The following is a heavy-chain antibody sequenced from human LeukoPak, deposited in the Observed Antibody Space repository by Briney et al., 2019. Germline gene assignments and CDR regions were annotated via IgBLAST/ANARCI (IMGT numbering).Heavy chain of an antibody. Sequence: GGSLRLSCTASGFTFSGHWIHWVRQPPGKGLEWVSCILATDGRTYYADSVKGRFTISRDNSKNTLYLQMNSLRAEDTAIYYCAKVRMITMIAYDAFDIWGQGSMVTVSS. V-gene: IGHV3-23*01. J-gene: IGHJ3*02. CDR1: GFTFSGHW. CDR2: ILATDGRT. CDR3: AKVRMITMIAYDAFDI. D-gene: IGHD3-22*01.